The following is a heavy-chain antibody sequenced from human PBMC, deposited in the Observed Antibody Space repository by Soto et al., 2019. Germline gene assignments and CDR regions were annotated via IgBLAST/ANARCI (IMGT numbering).Heavy chain of an antibody. CDR3: AREIVGAMPCDY. J-gene: IGHJ4*02. CDR2: IIPIFGTA. D-gene: IGHD1-26*01. CDR1: GGTFSSYA. V-gene: IGHV1-69*12. Sequence: QVQLVQSGAEVKKPGSSVKVSCKASGGTFSSYAISWVRQAPGQGLEWMGGIIPIFGTANYAQKFQGRVTITADESTSTAYMERGSLRSEDTAVYYCAREIVGAMPCDYWGQGTLVTVSS.